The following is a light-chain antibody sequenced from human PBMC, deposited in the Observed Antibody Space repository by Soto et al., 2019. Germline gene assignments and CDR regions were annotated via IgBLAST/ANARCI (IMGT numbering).Light chain of an antibody. CDR3: QHYESSLPSYT. CDR1: QSLASNY. Sequence: EIVLTQSPGTLSLSPGERATLSCGASQSLASNYLAWYQQKPGQAPRLLIYTASTRATGIPDRFSGSGSGTDFTLTISRLEPEDFAVYYCQHYESSLPSYTFGQGTKLEVK. V-gene: IGKV3-20*01. J-gene: IGKJ2*01. CDR2: TAS.